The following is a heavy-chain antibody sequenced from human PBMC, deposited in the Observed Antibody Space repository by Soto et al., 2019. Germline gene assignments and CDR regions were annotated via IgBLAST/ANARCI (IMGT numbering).Heavy chain of an antibody. CDR2: IYYSGST. CDR1: GGSISSTSYY. D-gene: IGHD2-21*02. J-gene: IGHJ4*02. Sequence: SETLSLTCTVSGGSISSTSYYWGWIRQPPGKGLEWIGTIYYSGSTYHNPSLRSRVSISVDMSKNQFSLKLRSVTAADTAVYYCARTPRLAFCGGDCYPFDYWGQGTLVTVSS. V-gene: IGHV4-39*01. CDR3: ARTPRLAFCGGDCYPFDY.